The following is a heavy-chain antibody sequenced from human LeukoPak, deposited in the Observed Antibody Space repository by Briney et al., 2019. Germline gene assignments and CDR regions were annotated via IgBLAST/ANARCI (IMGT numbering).Heavy chain of an antibody. CDR1: GFTFSSYG. J-gene: IGHJ4*02. Sequence: PGGSLRLSCAASGFTFSSYGMSWVRQAPERGLEWVAVLYSDGSAYYADSVKGRFSISRDKSKNTLYLQMHSLRAEDTAVYFCAKGSGSGSYPFRDYFDYWGQGALITVSS. CDR2: LYSDGSA. D-gene: IGHD3-10*01. V-gene: IGHV3-23*01. CDR3: AKGSGSGSYPFRDYFDY.